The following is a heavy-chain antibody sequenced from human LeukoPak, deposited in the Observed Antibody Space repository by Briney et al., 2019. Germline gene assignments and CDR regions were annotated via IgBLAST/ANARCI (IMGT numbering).Heavy chain of an antibody. CDR3: ATGGKGVTKNWFDT. V-gene: IGHV3-11*05. CDR2: ISSSSSAI. CDR1: GFTFSDYY. D-gene: IGHD2-8*01. J-gene: IGHJ5*02. Sequence: KPGGSLRLSCAASGFTFSDYYMSWIRQAPGQGLEWGSYISSSSSAINNADSVKGRFTISRDNTKNSLYLQMNSLRAEDTAVYYCATGGKGVTKNWFDTWGQGTLVTVSS.